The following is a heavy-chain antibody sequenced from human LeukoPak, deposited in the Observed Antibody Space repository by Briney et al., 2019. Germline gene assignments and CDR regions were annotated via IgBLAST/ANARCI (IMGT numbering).Heavy chain of an antibody. Sequence: GGSLRLSCAASGLTFSSYSMNWVRQAPGKGLEWVSSISSSSSYIYYADSVKGRFTISRDNAKNSLYLQMNSLRAEDTAVYYCAREEDYGLFDYWGQGTLVTVSS. CDR2: ISSSSSYI. CDR3: AREEDYGLFDY. D-gene: IGHD4-17*01. J-gene: IGHJ4*02. V-gene: IGHV3-21*01. CDR1: GLTFSSYS.